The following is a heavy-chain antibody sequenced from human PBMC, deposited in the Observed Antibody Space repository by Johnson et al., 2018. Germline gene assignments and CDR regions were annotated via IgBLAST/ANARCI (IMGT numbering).Heavy chain of an antibody. CDR3: ARDRGAVDAFDI. Sequence: VQLVESGGGVVQPGRSLRLSCAASGFTFSSYGMHWVRQAPGKGLEWVAVIWYDGSNKYYADSVKGRFTISRDNSKKTLYLQMNSLRAEDTAVYYCARDRGAVDAFDIWGQGTMVTVSS. CDR2: IWYDGSNK. J-gene: IGHJ3*02. CDR1: GFTFSSYG. D-gene: IGHD4-17*01. V-gene: IGHV3-33*01.